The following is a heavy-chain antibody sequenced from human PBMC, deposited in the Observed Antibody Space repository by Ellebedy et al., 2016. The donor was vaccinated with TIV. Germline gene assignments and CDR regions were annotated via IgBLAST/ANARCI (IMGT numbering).Heavy chain of an antibody. CDR2: TYHNGRA. J-gene: IGHJ6*03. CDR3: ARVYMLRGDSLDYYYMDV. CDR1: GASISHDDF. V-gene: IGHV4-4*02. Sequence: SETLSLTCAVSGASISHDDFWSWVRQPPGKGLEWIGETYHNGRANYDPSLMGRVSISVDQSKNHLSLTLKSVTAADTAVYYCARVYMLRGDSLDYYYMDVWGTGTTVTVSS. D-gene: IGHD3-10*01.